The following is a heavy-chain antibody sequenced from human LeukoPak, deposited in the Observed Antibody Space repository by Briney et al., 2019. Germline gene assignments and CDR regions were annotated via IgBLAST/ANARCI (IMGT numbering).Heavy chain of an antibody. CDR2: ISGSGGGT. CDR1: GITLSNYG. CDR3: AKRGVVIRVILVGFHKEAYYFDS. Sequence: GSLRLSCAVSGITLSNYGMSWVRQAPGKGLEWVAGISGSGGGTNYADSVQGRFTISRDNPKNTLYLQMNGLRAEDTAVYFCAKRGVVIRVILVGFHKEAYYFDSWGQGALVTVSS. J-gene: IGHJ4*02. D-gene: IGHD3-22*01. V-gene: IGHV3-23*01.